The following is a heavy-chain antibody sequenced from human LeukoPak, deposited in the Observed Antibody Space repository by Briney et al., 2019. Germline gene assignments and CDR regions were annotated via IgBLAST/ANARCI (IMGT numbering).Heavy chain of an antibody. CDR3: GSSYDYYYYGMDV. V-gene: IGHV4-31*03. Sequence: SETLSLTYTVSGGSISSGGYYWSWIRQHPGKGLEWIGYIYYSGSTYYNPSLKSRVTISVDTSKNQFSLKLSSVTAADTAVYYCGSSYDYYYYGMDVWGQGTTVTVSS. CDR2: IYYSGST. D-gene: IGHD6-13*01. J-gene: IGHJ6*02. CDR1: GGSISSGGYY.